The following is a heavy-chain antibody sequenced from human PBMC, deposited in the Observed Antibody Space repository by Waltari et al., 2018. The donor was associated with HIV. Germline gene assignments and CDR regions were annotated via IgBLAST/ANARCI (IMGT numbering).Heavy chain of an antibody. Sequence: QVQLQESGPGLVKPSETLSLTCTVSGGSISSYYWSWIRQPAGKGLEWIGRIYTSGSTNYNPSLKSRVTMSVDTSKNQFSLKLSSVTAADTAVYYCARDLATERWDYYYYGMDVWGQGTTVTVSS. D-gene: IGHD5-12*01. CDR1: GGSISSYY. CDR3: ARDLATERWDYYYYGMDV. CDR2: IYTSGST. V-gene: IGHV4-4*07. J-gene: IGHJ6*02.